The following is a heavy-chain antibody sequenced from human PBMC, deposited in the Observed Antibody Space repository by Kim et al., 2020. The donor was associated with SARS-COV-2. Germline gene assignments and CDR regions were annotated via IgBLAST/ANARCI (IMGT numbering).Heavy chain of an antibody. CDR2: INHSGST. V-gene: IGHV4-34*01. J-gene: IGHJ4*02. D-gene: IGHD2-15*01. CDR1: GGSFSGYY. Sequence: SETLSLTCAVYGGSFSGYYWSWIRQPPGKGLEWIGEINHSGSTNYNPSLKSRVTISVDTSKNQFSLKLSSVTAADTAVYYCARKKYRPHAKYCSGGSCYGEFDYWGQGTLVTVSS. CDR3: ARKKYRPHAKYCSGGSCYGEFDY.